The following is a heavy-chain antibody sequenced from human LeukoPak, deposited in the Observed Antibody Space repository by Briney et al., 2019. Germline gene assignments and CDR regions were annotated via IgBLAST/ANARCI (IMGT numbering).Heavy chain of an antibody. D-gene: IGHD6-19*01. J-gene: IGHJ4*02. Sequence: PGGSLRLSCAGSGFTFSSYSMTWVRQAPGKGLEWVSSITSSSSYIYYSDSVKGRFTISRDNAKKSVYLQMNNLRAEDTAVYHCARGSTYSSGWYTGFDYWGQGTLVTVSS. CDR1: GFTFSSYS. V-gene: IGHV3-21*01. CDR2: ITSSSSYI. CDR3: ARGSTYSSGWYTGFDY.